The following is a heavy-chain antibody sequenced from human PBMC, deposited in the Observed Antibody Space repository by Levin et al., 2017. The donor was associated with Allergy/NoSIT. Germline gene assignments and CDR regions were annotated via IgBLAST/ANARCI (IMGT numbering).Heavy chain of an antibody. CDR2: IIPILGIA. CDR3: ARDEYSGSYYFDY. V-gene: IGHV1-69*04. D-gene: IGHD1-26*01. J-gene: IGHJ4*02. CDR1: GGTFSSYA. Sequence: SVKVSCKASGGTFSSYAISWVRQAPGQGLEWMGRIIPILGIANYAQKFQGRVTITADKSTSTAYMELSSLRSEDTAVYYCARDEYSGSYYFDYWGQGTLVTVSS.